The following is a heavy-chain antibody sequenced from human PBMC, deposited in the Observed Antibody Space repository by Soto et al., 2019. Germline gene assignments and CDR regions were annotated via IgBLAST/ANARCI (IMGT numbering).Heavy chain of an antibody. CDR2: ISGSGGST. D-gene: IGHD1-26*01. Sequence: EVQLLESGGGLVQPGGSLRLSCAASGFTFSSYAMRWVRQAPVKGLEWVSAISGSGGSTYYADSVKGRLTISRENSNNPLYLQMNSLRAEDSAVYYCARRGSGSYYDYWGQGTLVTVSS. CDR1: GFTFSSYA. J-gene: IGHJ4*02. V-gene: IGHV3-23*01. CDR3: ARRGSGSYYDY.